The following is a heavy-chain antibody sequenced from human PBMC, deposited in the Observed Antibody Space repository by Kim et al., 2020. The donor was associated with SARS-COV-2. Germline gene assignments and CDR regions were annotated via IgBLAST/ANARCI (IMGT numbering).Heavy chain of an antibody. J-gene: IGHJ4*02. V-gene: IGHV3-15*01. D-gene: IGHD4-17*01. CDR3: TTEVKDYGDYYFDY. Sequence: APEKGRFTTSSDDSKNTLYLQMNSLKTEDTAVYYCTTEVKDYGDYYFDYWGQGTLVTVSS.